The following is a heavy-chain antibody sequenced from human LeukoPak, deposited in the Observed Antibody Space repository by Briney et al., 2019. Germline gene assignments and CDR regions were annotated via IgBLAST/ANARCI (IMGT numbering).Heavy chain of an antibody. J-gene: IGHJ4*02. CDR1: GFTFSSYA. D-gene: IGHD3-10*01. CDR2: ISGSCGAT. CDR3: AKKRYYYGSGSYNEFDY. V-gene: IGHV3-23*01. Sequence: PGGSLRLSCAASGFTFSSYAMSWVRQAPGKGLEWVSAISGSCGATYYADSVKGRFTISRDNSKNTLYLQMNSLRAEDMSVYDCAKKRYYYGSGSYNEFDYWGQGTLVTVSS.